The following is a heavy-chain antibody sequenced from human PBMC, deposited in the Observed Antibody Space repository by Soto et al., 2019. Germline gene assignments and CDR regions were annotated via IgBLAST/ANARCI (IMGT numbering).Heavy chain of an antibody. V-gene: IGHV4-30-4*01. Sequence: SETLSLTCTVSGGSISSGDYYWSWIRQPPGKCLEWIGYIYYSGSTYYNPSLKSRVTISVDTSKNQFSLKLSSVTAADTAVYYCAREGWLRFVDYWGQGTLVTVS. CDR1: GGSISSGDYY. CDR3: AREGWLRFVDY. J-gene: IGHJ4*02. D-gene: IGHD5-12*01. CDR2: IYYSGST.